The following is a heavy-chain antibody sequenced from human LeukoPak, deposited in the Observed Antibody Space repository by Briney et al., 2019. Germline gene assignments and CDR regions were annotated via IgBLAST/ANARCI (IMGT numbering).Heavy chain of an antibody. D-gene: IGHD2-21*02. J-gene: IGHJ3*02. CDR3: ASGQAYCGGDCYIDAFDI. CDR2: IIPIFGTA. CDR1: GGTFSSYA. V-gene: IGHV1-69*05. Sequence: ASVKVSCKASGGTFSSYAISWVRQAPGQGREWMGGIIPIFGTANYAQKFQGRVTITTDEPTSTAYMELSSLRSEDTAVYYCASGQAYCGGDCYIDAFDIWGQGTMVTVSS.